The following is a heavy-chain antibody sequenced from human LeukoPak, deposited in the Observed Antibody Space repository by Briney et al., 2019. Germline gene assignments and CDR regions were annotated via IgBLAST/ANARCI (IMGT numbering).Heavy chain of an antibody. Sequence: GGPLRLSCAASGFTFNTYTMNWVRQPPGKGLEWVSYISGSSGIIDYADSVRGRFTISRDNAKNSLYLQMNSLRAEDTAVYYCARGSRITADYWGQGTLVTVSS. J-gene: IGHJ4*02. CDR3: ARGSRITADY. V-gene: IGHV3-48*01. CDR1: GFTFNTYT. D-gene: IGHD3-3*01. CDR2: ISGSSGII.